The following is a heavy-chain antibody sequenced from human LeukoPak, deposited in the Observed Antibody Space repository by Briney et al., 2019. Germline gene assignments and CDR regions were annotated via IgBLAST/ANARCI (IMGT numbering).Heavy chain of an antibody. CDR3: AKDIHDSSGYYDY. CDR2: ISWNSGSI. D-gene: IGHD3-22*01. J-gene: IGHJ4*02. Sequence: GGSLRLSCAASGFTFDDYAMPWVRQAPGKGLEWVSGISWNSGSIGYADSVKGRFTISRDNAKNSLYLQMNSLRAEDTALYYCAKDIHDSSGYYDYWGQGTLVTVSS. V-gene: IGHV3-9*01. CDR1: GFTFDDYA.